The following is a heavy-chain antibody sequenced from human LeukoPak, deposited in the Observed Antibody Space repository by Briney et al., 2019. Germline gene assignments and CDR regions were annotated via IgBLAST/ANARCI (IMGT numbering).Heavy chain of an antibody. Sequence: GRSLRLSCAASGFTFSSYGMHWVRQAAGKGLEWVAVISYDGSNKYYADSVKGRFTISRDNSKHTLYLQMNSLRTQDTAVYYCAGWGYGSGSYYNLASFDYWGEGTLVTVSS. CDR2: ISYDGSNK. D-gene: IGHD3-10*01. V-gene: IGHV3-30*03. CDR1: GFTFSSYG. CDR3: AGWGYGSGSYYNLASFDY. J-gene: IGHJ4*02.